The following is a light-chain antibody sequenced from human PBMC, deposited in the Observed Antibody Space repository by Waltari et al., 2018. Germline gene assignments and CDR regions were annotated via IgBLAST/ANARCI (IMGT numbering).Light chain of an antibody. CDR1: QTISTY. CDR3: QQRFTWPPFT. V-gene: IGKV3-11*01. J-gene: IGKJ4*01. CDR2: DAS. Sequence: IVVTQSPAAFSLSPGERASLSCRAIQTISTYLAWYQQKPGQAPRLLIYDASKRAPAIPVRFSGSGYGTDFTLTINSLEPEDFAVYYCQQRFTWPPFTFGGGTKIEIK.